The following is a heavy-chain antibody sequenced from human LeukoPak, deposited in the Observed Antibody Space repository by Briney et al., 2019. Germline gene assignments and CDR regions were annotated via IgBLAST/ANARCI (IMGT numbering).Heavy chain of an antibody. D-gene: IGHD3-10*01. J-gene: IGHJ4*02. Sequence: SETLSLTCAVYGGSFSGYYWSWIRQPPGKGLEWIGEINHSGSTNYNPSLKSRVTISVDTSKNQFSLKLSSVTAADTAVYYCARGRGRYYGSGSYQKHMYFDYWGQGTLVTVSS. CDR2: INHSGST. CDR3: ARGRGRYYGSGSYQKHMYFDY. V-gene: IGHV4-34*01. CDR1: GGSFSGYY.